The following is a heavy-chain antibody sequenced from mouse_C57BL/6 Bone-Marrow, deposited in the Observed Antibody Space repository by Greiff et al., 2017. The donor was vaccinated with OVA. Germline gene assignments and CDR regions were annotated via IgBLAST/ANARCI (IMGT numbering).Heavy chain of an antibody. CDR2: ISNLAYSI. CDR3: ARHNDDSFAY. CDR1: GFTFSDYG. V-gene: IGHV5-15*01. J-gene: IGHJ3*01. D-gene: IGHD2-4*01. Sequence: EVHLVESGGGLVQPGGSLKLSCAASGFTFSDYGMAWVRQAPRKGPECVAFISNLAYSIYYADTVTGRFTISRENAKNTLYLEMSSLRSEDTAMYYCARHNDDSFAYWGQGTLVTVSA.